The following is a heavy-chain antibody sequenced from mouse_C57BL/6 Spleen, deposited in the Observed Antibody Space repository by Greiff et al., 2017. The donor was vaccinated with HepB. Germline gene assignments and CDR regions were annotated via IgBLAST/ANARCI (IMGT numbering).Heavy chain of an antibody. CDR3: ARLDGYHGGY. Sequence: VQLQQSGPELVKPGASVKISCKASGYAFSSSWMNWVKQRPGKGLEWIGRIYPGDGDTNYNGKFKGKATLTADKSSSTAYMKLSSLTSEDSAVYFCARLDGYHGGYWGQGTTLTVSS. D-gene: IGHD2-3*01. V-gene: IGHV1-82*01. CDR1: GYAFSSSW. CDR2: IYPGDGDT. J-gene: IGHJ2*01.